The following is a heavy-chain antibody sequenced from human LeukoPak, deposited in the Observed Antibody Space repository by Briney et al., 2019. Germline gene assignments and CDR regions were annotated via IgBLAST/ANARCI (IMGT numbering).Heavy chain of an antibody. CDR2: INYSGST. Sequence: PSETLSLTCTVSGGSVSSTTYYWSWIRQPPGKRLEWIASINYSGSTYYNPSLKSRVTISVDTSENQFSLKLSSVTAADTAVYYCARYVVYGSGKYYFDYWGQGTLVTVSS. V-gene: IGHV4-39*01. CDR1: GGSVSSTTYY. D-gene: IGHD3-10*01. CDR3: ARYVVYGSGKYYFDY. J-gene: IGHJ4*02.